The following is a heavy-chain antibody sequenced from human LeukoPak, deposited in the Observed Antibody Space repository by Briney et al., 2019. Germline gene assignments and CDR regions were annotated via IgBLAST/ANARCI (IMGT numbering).Heavy chain of an antibody. CDR2: ITRGGEVT. CDR1: GFTFSSYA. Sequence: GSLRLSCAASGFTFSSYAMSWVRQAPGKGLEWVSAITRGGEVTYYADSVKGRFSISRDNSKNTLYLQMSSLRGEDTAIYYCAHCDYDGNAGPYDHWGQGTLVTVSS. D-gene: IGHD4-23*01. V-gene: IGHV3-23*01. J-gene: IGHJ4*02. CDR3: AHCDYDGNAGPYDH.